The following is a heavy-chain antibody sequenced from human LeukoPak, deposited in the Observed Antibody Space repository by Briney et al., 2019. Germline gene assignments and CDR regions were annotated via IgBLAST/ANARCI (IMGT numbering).Heavy chain of an antibody. J-gene: IGHJ4*02. Sequence: GGSLRLSCAASGFTFNSYAMSWVRQAPGKGLEWVSTISGSGSNTYYADSVKGRFTISRDNSKNTLYLQMNSLRAEDTAVYYCAKSFYSSPLYWGQGTLVTVSS. CDR1: GFTFNSYA. CDR2: ISGSGSNT. V-gene: IGHV3-23*01. CDR3: AKSFYSSPLY. D-gene: IGHD2-21*01.